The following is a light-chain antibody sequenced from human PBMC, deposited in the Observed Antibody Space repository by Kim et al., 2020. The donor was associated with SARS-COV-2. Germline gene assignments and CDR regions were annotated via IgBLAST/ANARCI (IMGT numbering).Light chain of an antibody. CDR1: QSVTSRN. CDR2: GAS. J-gene: IGKJ1*01. Sequence: SPAERAILSCRASQSVTSRNLAWYQQKPGQAPRLLIYGASSRAIGIPDRFSGSGSGTDFTLIISRLEPEDFAVYYCQQYGSSPRTFGQGTKVDIK. V-gene: IGKV3-20*01. CDR3: QQYGSSPRT.